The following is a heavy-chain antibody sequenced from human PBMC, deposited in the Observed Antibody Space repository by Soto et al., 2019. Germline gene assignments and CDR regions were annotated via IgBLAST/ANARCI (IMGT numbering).Heavy chain of an antibody. D-gene: IGHD6-19*01. CDR1: GYTFNRYG. CDR3: ARDPEVFGSGAVPGRGFDP. CDR2: ISAYNGNT. Sequence: ASVKVSCKASGYTFNRYGISWVRQAPGQGLEWMGWISAYNGNTNYAQKLQGRVTMTTDTSTSTAYMELRSLRSDDTAVYYCARDPEVFGSGAVPGRGFDPWGQGTLVTGSS. J-gene: IGHJ5*02. V-gene: IGHV1-18*01.